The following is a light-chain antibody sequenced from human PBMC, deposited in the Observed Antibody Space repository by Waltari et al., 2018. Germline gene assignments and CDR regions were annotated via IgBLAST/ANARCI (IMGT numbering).Light chain of an antibody. CDR2: KAS. CDR1: QSISKW. J-gene: IGKJ4*01. Sequence: DIQMTQSPSTLSASVGDRVIFRCRANQSISKWLAWYQQKPGKAPKLLIYKASTLESGVPSRFSGSGSGTEFTLTISSLQPEDFATYYCQQYNSYSLLSFGGGTKVEIK. V-gene: IGKV1-5*03. CDR3: QQYNSYSLLS.